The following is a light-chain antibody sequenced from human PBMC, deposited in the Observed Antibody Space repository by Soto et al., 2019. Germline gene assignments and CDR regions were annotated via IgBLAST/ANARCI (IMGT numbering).Light chain of an antibody. V-gene: IGKV3-11*01. CDR1: QSVASRN. CDR2: GAS. Sequence: EIVLTQSPGTLSMSPGERATLSGRASQSVASRNLAWYQQKPGQAPRLLISGASRRPTGIPARFTGSGSGTDFNLTISSLEPEDFAVYYGQQRSSWPTITFGGGTKVEIK. CDR3: QQRSSWPTIT. J-gene: IGKJ4*01.